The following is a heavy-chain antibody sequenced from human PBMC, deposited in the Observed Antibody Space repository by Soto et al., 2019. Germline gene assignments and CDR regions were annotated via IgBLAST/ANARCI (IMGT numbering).Heavy chain of an antibody. J-gene: IGHJ5*02. D-gene: IGHD6-13*01. CDR3: ARDNLGIAAALNWFDP. CDR1: GGTFSSYA. Sequence: QVQLLQSGAAVKKPGSSVKFSCKASGGTFSSYAISWVRQAPGQGLEWMGGIIPIFGTANYAQKFQGRVTITADESTSTAYMELSSLRSEDTAVYYCARDNLGIAAALNWFDPWGQGTLVTVSS. CDR2: IIPIFGTA. V-gene: IGHV1-69*01.